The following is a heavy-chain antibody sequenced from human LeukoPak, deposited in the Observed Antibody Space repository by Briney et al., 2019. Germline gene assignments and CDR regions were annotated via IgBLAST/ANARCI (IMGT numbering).Heavy chain of an antibody. V-gene: IGHV3-30*18. Sequence: GESLRLSCAASGFTFSSYGMHWVRQAPGKGLEWVAVISYDGSNKYYADSVKGRFTISRDNSKNTLYLQMNSLRAEDTAVYYCAKVVDTAMDPDYWGQGTLVTVSS. J-gene: IGHJ4*02. CDR2: ISYDGSNK. D-gene: IGHD5-18*01. CDR1: GFTFSSYG. CDR3: AKVVDTAMDPDY.